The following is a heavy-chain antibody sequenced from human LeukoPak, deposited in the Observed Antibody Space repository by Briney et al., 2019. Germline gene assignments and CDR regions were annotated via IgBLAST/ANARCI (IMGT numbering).Heavy chain of an antibody. V-gene: IGHV1-69*13. CDR3: ARGGDSSGWYVFDY. J-gene: IGHJ4*02. D-gene: IGHD6-19*01. Sequence: SVKVSCRASGGTFSSYAISWVRQAPGQGLEWMGGIIPIFGTANYAQKFQGRVTITADESTSTAYMELSSLRSDDTAVYYCARGGDSSGWYVFDYWGQGTLVTVSS. CDR2: IIPIFGTA. CDR1: GGTFSSYA.